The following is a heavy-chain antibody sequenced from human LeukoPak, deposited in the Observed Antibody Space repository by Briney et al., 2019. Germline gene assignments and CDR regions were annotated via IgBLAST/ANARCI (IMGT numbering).Heavy chain of an antibody. V-gene: IGHV3-30*02. CDR1: GFTFSRYG. CDR2: VRYDGSKI. CDR3: AELGITMIGGV. Sequence: PGGSLRLSCAASGFTFSRYGMHWVRQAPGKGLEWVAFVRYDGSKIYYADAVKGRFTISRDNAKNSLYLQMNSLRAEDTAVYYCAELGITMIGGVWGKGTTVTISS. D-gene: IGHD3-10*02. J-gene: IGHJ6*04.